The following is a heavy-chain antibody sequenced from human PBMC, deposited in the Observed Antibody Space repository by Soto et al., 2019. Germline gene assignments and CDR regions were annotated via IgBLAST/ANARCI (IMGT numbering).Heavy chain of an antibody. Sequence: SGPTLVNPTQTLTLTCTFSGFSLTTSAVAVGWIRHPPGKALEWLAIVYGSDDKYYCPSERNRLTITKDTSANQVVLTMTNMGPVDTAVYYCARGYGHSYADYWGQGTLVTVSS. CDR2: VYGSDDK. CDR1: GFSLTTSAVA. J-gene: IGHJ4*02. CDR3: ARGYGHSYADY. D-gene: IGHD5-18*01. V-gene: IGHV2-5*01.